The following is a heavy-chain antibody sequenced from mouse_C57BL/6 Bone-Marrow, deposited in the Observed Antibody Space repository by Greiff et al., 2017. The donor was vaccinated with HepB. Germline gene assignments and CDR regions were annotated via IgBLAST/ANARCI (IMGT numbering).Heavy chain of an antibody. D-gene: IGHD1-1*01. CDR1: GFTFSDYG. V-gene: IGHV5-17*01. CDR3: ARLLLRKGFDY. J-gene: IGHJ2*01. CDR2: ISSGSSTI. Sequence: DVKLVESGGGLVKPGGSLKLSCAASGFTFSDYGMHWVRQAPEKGLEWVAYISSGSSTIYYADTVKGRFPISRDNAKNTLFLQMTSLRSEDTAMYYCARLLLRKGFDYWGQGTTLTVSS.